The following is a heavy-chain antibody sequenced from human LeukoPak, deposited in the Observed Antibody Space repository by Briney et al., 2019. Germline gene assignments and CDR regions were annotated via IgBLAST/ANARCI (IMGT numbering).Heavy chain of an antibody. CDR1: GGSISSSSYY. D-gene: IGHD5-24*01. CDR2: IYYSGST. CDR3: ARHGDGYNTVYWYFDL. V-gene: IGHV4-39*01. Sequence: SETLSLTCTVSGGSISSSSYYWGWIRQPPGKGLEWIGSIYYSGSTYYNPSLKSRVTISVDTSKNQFSLKLSSVTAADTAVYYCARHGDGYNTVYWYFDLWGRGTLVTVSS. J-gene: IGHJ2*01.